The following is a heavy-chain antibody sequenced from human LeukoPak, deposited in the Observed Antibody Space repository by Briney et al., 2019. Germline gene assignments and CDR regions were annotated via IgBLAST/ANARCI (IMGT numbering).Heavy chain of an antibody. CDR1: GFTFSSYS. D-gene: IGHD2-21*01. Sequence: GGSLRLSCAASGFTFSSYSMSWVRQAPGKGLEWVSSISSSSSYIYYADSVKGRFTISRDNAKNSLYLQMNSLRAEDTAVYYCARVRLGNAGYWGQGTLVTVSS. CDR3: ARVRLGNAGY. V-gene: IGHV3-21*01. J-gene: IGHJ4*02. CDR2: ISSSSSYI.